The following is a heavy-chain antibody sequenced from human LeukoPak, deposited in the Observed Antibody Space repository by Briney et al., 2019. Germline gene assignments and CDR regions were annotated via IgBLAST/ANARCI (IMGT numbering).Heavy chain of an antibody. CDR1: GYTFTSYG. D-gene: IGHD2-8*01. J-gene: IGHJ4*02. CDR2: INAGDGDT. Sequence: ASVKVSCKASGYTFTSYGISWVRQAPGQGLEWMGWINAGDGDTEYSQKFQDRVTITRDTSASTADMELSSLRSEDTAVYYCAGGYSTLRYNDFDYWGQGTLVTVSS. V-gene: IGHV1-3*01. CDR3: AGGYSTLRYNDFDY.